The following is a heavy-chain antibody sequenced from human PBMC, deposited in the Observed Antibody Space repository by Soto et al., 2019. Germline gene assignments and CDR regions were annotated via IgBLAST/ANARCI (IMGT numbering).Heavy chain of an antibody. Sequence: QVQLVQSGAELKKPGSSVKVSCEASGGSFSKKAISWLRQAPGQGLEWMGGINTKFGATNYAPKFQGRITITADESTNTVYMTLNTLTFEDTAVYYCARGASSGFEYWYFDLWGRDTLVSVSS. CDR1: GGSFSKKA. D-gene: IGHD5-12*01. J-gene: IGHJ2*01. V-gene: IGHV1-69*01. CDR2: INTKFGAT. CDR3: ARGASSGFEYWYFDL.